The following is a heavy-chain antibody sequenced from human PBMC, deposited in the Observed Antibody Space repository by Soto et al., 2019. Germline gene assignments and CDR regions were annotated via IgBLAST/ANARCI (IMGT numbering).Heavy chain of an antibody. CDR1: GVTFGNAW. CDR2: IKSKTDGGTT. J-gene: IGHJ1*01. CDR3: TTDLAANYDILTGYYPPLPHEYFQH. D-gene: IGHD3-9*01. Sequence: PGGPLRLPWAAAGVTFGNAWRNWVRQAPGKGLEWVGRIKSKTDGGTTDYAAPVKGRFTISRDDSKNTLYLQMNSLKTEDTAVYYCTTDLAANYDILTGYYPPLPHEYFQHWGQGTLVTVSS. V-gene: IGHV3-15*07.